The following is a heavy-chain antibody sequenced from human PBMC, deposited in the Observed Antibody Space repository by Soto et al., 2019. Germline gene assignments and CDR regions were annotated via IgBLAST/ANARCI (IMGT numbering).Heavy chain of an antibody. Sequence: RPSDETSGLSFSNCGKNSVRQAPVKRQEWVAVIWYDGSNKYYADSAKGRFTISRDNSKNTLYLQMNSLRAEDTAVYYCARDKRDLRFLEWSYYFDYRGQGTLVTLS. CDR2: IWYDGSNK. J-gene: IGHJ4*02. V-gene: IGHV3-33*01. D-gene: IGHD3-3*01. CDR1: GLSFSNCG. CDR3: ARDKRDLRFLEWSYYFDY.